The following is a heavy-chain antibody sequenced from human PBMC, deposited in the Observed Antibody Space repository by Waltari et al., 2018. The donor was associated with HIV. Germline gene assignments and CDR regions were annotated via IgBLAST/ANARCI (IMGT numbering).Heavy chain of an antibody. D-gene: IGHD3-22*01. CDR1: GFTFSSYS. Sequence: EVQLVESGGGLVKPGGSLRLSCAASGFTFSSYSMNWVRQAPGKGLEWVSSISSSSSYIYYADSVKGRFTISRDNAKNSLYLQMNSLRAEDTAVYYCARPLYYYDSSGYYRWGQGTLVTVSS. V-gene: IGHV3-21*01. CDR2: ISSSSSYI. J-gene: IGHJ5*02. CDR3: ARPLYYYDSSGYYR.